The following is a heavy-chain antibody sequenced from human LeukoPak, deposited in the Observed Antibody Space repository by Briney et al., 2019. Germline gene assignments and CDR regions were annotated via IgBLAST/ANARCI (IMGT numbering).Heavy chain of an antibody. Sequence: GGSLRLSCAASGFTFSSYSLNWVRQAPGKGLEWVSYISSSSSTIYYADSVKGRFTISRDNAKNSLYLQMNSLRAEDTAVYYCARDISYYDSSPRGYWGQGTLVTVSS. D-gene: IGHD3-22*01. V-gene: IGHV3-48*01. CDR1: GFTFSSYS. CDR3: ARDISYYDSSPRGY. CDR2: ISSSSSTI. J-gene: IGHJ4*02.